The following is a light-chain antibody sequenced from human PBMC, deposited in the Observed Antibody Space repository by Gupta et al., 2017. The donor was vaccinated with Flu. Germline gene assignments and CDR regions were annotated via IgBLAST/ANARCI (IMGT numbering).Light chain of an antibody. V-gene: IGKV4-1*01. CDR3: QQYISSPLT. CDR2: GAS. J-gene: IGKJ3*01. Sequence: NCKSSQSVLDSSNNRNCLAWFQQRPGQAPKLLIYGASARGPGVPDRFTGSGSETDFTLTISSLQTEDVAVYYCQQYISSPLTFGPGTKVEIK. CDR1: QSVLDSSNNRNC.